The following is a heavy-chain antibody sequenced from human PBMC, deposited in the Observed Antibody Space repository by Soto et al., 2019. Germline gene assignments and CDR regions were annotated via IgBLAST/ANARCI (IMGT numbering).Heavy chain of an antibody. D-gene: IGHD3-10*01. J-gene: IGHJ6*02. CDR3: ARAKRRYYYGSGSLTLDYYYYGMDV. V-gene: IGHV1-69*13. Sequence: SVKVSCKASGGTFSSYAISWVRQAPGQGLEWMGGIIPIFGTANYAQKFQGRVTITADESTSTAYMELSSLRSEDTAVYYCARAKRRYYYGSGSLTLDYYYYGMDVWGQGTTVTVSS. CDR1: GGTFSSYA. CDR2: IIPIFGTA.